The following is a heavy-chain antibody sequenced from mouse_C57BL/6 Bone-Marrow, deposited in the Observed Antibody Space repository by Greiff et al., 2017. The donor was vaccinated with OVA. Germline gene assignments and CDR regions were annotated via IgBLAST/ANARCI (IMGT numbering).Heavy chain of an antibody. CDR3: ARRVYDGYQYYFDY. CDR2: INPNNGGT. Sequence: EVQLQESGPELVKPGASVKISCKASGYTFTDYYMNWVKQSHGKSLEWIGDINPNNGGTSYNQKFKGKATLTVDKSSSTAYMELRSLTSEESAVYDVARRVYDGYQYYFDYWGQGTTLTVSS. D-gene: IGHD2-3*01. V-gene: IGHV1-26*01. CDR1: GYTFTDYY. J-gene: IGHJ2*01.